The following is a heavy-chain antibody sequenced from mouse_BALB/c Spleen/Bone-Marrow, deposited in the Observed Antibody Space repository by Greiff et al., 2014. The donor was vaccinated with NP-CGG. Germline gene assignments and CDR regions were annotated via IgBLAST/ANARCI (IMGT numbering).Heavy chain of an antibody. V-gene: IGHV5-6*02. CDR1: GFTFSSYG. CDR3: SRRQSGNYAMDY. CDR2: ISNGGTFT. Sequence: EVKLMESGGDLVKPGGSLKLSCAASGFTFSSYGFFWVRQTPDKRLEWVATISNGGTFTYYPDSVKGRFTISRDNAKNTLYLQMSSLKSEDTATYYCSRRQSGNYAMDYWGQGTSVTVSS. J-gene: IGHJ4*01.